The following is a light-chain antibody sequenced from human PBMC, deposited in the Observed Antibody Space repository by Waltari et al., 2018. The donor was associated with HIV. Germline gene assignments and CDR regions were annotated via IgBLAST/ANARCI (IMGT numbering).Light chain of an antibody. CDR1: SSDVGGDHY. V-gene: IGLV2-8*01. CDR3: SSYAGINNLI. Sequence: QSALTQPPSASGSPGQSVTISCTGSSSDVGGDHYVSWYPHHPGKAPKLMIYEVSERPSGVPDRFSGSRSGNTASLTVSGLQAEDEADYFCSSYAGINNLIFGGGTKLTVL. J-gene: IGLJ2*01. CDR2: EVS.